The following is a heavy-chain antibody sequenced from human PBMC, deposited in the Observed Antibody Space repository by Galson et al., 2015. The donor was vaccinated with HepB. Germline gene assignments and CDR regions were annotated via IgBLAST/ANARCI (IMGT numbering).Heavy chain of an antibody. D-gene: IGHD3-10*01. V-gene: IGHV1-24*01. J-gene: IGHJ4*02. CDR3: ATGHTMVRGLFSDY. Sequence: SVKVSCKVSGYTLTELSMHWVRQAPGKGLEWVGGFDPEDGETIYAQKFQGRVTMTEDTSTDTAYMELSSLRSEDTAVYYCATGHTMVRGLFSDYWGQGTLVTVSS. CDR2: FDPEDGET. CDR1: GYTLTELS.